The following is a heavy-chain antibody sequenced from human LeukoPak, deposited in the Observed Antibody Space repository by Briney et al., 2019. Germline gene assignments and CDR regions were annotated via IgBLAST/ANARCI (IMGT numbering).Heavy chain of an antibody. CDR3: ARDYGDSGFDY. J-gene: IGHJ4*02. CDR2: ISYDGSNK. CDR1: GFTFSSYA. Sequence: PGGSLRLSCAASGFTFSSYAMHWVRQAPGKGLEWVAVISYDGSNKYYADSVKGRFTISRDNSKNTLYLQMNSLRAEDTAAYYYARDYGDSGFDYWGQGTLVTVSS. D-gene: IGHD4-17*01. V-gene: IGHV3-30*04.